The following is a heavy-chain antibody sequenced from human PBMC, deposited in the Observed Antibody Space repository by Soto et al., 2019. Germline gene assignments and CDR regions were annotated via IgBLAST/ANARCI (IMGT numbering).Heavy chain of an antibody. CDR2: ISSSSSYI. D-gene: IGHD4-17*01. CDR1: GFTFSSYS. Sequence: EVQLVESGGGLVKPGGSLRLSCAASGFTFSSYSMNWVRQAPGKGLEWVSSISSSSSYIYYAGSVKGRFTISSHNAKNSLYLQMNSLRAEDTAVYSSARDRSTVSTENWYFDVWGSGSLVTVSS. J-gene: IGHJ2*01. CDR3: ARDRSTVSTENWYFDV. V-gene: IGHV3-21*01.